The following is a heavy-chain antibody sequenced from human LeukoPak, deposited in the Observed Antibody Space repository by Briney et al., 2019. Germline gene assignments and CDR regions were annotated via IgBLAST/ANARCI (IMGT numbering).Heavy chain of an antibody. V-gene: IGHV3-53*01. CDR2: IYSGGST. Sequence: PGGSLRLSCAASGFTVSSNYMSWVRQAPGKGLEWVSVIYSGGSTYYADSVKGRFTISGDNSKNTLYLQMNGRRAEDTAVYYCARDLSGVFDYWGQGTQVTVPS. CDR1: GFTVSSNY. CDR3: ARDLSGVFDY. J-gene: IGHJ4*02. D-gene: IGHD3-9*01.